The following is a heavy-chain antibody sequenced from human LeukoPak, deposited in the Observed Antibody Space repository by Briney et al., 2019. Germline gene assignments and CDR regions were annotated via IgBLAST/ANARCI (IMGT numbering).Heavy chain of an antibody. CDR3: AASSTGSGYPYRSYYFDY. CDR2: INHSGST. V-gene: IGHV4-34*01. Sequence: SETLSLTCAVYGGSFSGYYWSWIRQPPGKGLEWIGEINHSGSTNYNPSLKSRVTISVDTAKNQFSLKLSSVTAADTAVYYCAASSTGSGYPYRSYYFDYWGQGTMVTVSS. J-gene: IGHJ4*02. CDR1: GGSFSGYY. D-gene: IGHD5-12*01.